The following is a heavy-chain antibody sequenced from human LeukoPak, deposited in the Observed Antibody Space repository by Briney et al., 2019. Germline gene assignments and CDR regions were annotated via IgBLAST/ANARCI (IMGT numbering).Heavy chain of an antibody. CDR3: ARGIVVVPGQLDY. CDR1: GGSISSYY. Sequence: PSETLSLTCTVSGGSISSYYWSWIRQPPGKGLEWIGYIYYSGSTNYNPSLKSRVTISVDTSKNQFSLKLSSVTAADTAVYYCARGIVVVPGQLDYWGQGTLVTVSS. D-gene: IGHD2-2*01. CDR2: IYYSGST. J-gene: IGHJ4*02. V-gene: IGHV4-59*08.